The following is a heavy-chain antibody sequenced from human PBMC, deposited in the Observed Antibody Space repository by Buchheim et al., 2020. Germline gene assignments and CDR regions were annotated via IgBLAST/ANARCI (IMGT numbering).Heavy chain of an antibody. CDR2: ISATGGKT. D-gene: IGHD3-16*01. Sequence: EVQLLESGGGLVQPGGSLRLSCAASGFTFSSYAMSWVRQAPGKGLEWVSAISATGGKTFYADSVKGRFTISRDNSKQTLYLQMNSLRAEDTAVYYCAKVGSYGARTGYYFDYWGQGTL. CDR1: GFTFSSYA. CDR3: AKVGSYGARTGYYFDY. V-gene: IGHV3-23*01. J-gene: IGHJ4*02.